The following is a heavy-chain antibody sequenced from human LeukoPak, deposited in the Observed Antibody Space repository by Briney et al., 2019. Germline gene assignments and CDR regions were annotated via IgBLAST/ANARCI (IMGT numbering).Heavy chain of an antibody. D-gene: IGHD1-26*01. CDR3: ARDREGATLNDAFDI. V-gene: IGHV3-21*01. J-gene: IGHJ3*02. CDR1: GFTFSSYS. CDR2: ISSSSSYI. Sequence: PGGSLRLSCAASGFTFSSYSMNWVRQAPGKRLEWVSYISSSSSYIYYADSVKGRFTVSRDNAKNSLYLQMNSLRAEDTAVYYCARDREGATLNDAFDIWGQGTMVTVSS.